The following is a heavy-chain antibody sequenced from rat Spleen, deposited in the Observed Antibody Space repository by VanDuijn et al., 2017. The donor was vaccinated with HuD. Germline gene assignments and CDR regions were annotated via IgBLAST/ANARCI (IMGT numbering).Heavy chain of an antibody. CDR2: ISPSGGST. CDR1: GFTFSSFW. D-gene: IGHD1-9*01. CDR3: VRHGYTRYYFDY. J-gene: IGHJ2*01. V-gene: IGHV5-58*01. Sequence: EVQLVETGGGLVQPGRSLKLSCVTSGFTFSSFWMYWIRQAPGKGLEWVSSISPSGGSTYYRDSVKGRFTVSRDNAKSTLYLQMDSLRSEDTATYYCVRHGYTRYYFDYWGQGVMVTVSS.